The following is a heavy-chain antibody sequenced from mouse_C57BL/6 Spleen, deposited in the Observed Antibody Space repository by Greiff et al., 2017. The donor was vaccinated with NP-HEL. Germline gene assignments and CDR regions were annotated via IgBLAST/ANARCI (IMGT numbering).Heavy chain of an antibody. CDR2: IRSKSSNYAT. J-gene: IGHJ1*03. CDR3: VRDTTTVVARYFDV. CDR1: GFTFNTYA. D-gene: IGHD1-1*01. V-gene: IGHV10-3*01. Sequence: VHLVESGGGLVQPKGSLKLSCAASGFTFNTYAMHWVRQAPGKGLEWVARIRSKSSNYATYYADSVKDRFTISRDDSQSMLYLQMNNLKTEDTAMYYCVRDTTTVVARYFDVWGTGTTVTVSS.